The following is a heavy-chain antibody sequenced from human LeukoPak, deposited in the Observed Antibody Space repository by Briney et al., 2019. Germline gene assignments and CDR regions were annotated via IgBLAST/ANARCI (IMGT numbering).Heavy chain of an antibody. CDR3: AKDGGSGWPLDS. CDR1: GVTFSSYG. V-gene: IGHV3-30*18. D-gene: IGHD6-19*01. J-gene: IGHJ4*02. Sequence: GGSLRLSCAASGVTFSSYGMHWVRQAPGKGLEWVAVISYDGSKKYYVDSVKGRFTISRDNSKNTLYLEMNNLRPEDTGVYYCAKDGGSGWPLDSWGWGTLVTVSS. CDR2: ISYDGSKK.